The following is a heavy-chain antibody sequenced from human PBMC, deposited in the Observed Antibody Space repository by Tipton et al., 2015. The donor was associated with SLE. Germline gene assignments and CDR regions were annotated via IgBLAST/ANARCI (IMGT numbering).Heavy chain of an antibody. Sequence: TLSLTCTVSGGSISSYYWSWIRQPPGKGLEWIGYIYYSGSTNYNPTLKSRVTISVDTSKNQFSLKLSSVTAADTAVYYCARSPGIFGVAIDYWGQGTLVTVSS. CDR3: ARSPGIFGVAIDY. J-gene: IGHJ4*02. CDR2: IYYSGST. CDR1: GGSISSYY. V-gene: IGHV4-59*08. D-gene: IGHD3-3*01.